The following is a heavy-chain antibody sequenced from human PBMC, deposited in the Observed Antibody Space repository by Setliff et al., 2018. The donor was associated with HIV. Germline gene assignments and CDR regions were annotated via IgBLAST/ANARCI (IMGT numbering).Heavy chain of an antibody. CDR2: IYYNGGT. V-gene: IGHV4-59*01. CDR1: GGSITGYY. Sequence: SETLSLTCTVSGGSITGYYWSWIRQPPGKGMEWIGYIYYNGGTNYNPSLKSRVTMLVDTSENHFTLKLTSVTAADTAMYYCARDQPQDYDSLTGYYTGRYFDYWGRGTLVTVSS. J-gene: IGHJ4*02. CDR3: ARDQPQDYDSLTGYYTGRYFDY. D-gene: IGHD3-9*01.